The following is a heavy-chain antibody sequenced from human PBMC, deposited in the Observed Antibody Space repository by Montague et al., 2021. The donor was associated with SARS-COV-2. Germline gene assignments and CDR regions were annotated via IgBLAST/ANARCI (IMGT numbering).Heavy chain of an antibody. J-gene: IGHJ4*02. Sequence: CAISGDSVWSNTAAWNWIRQSPSGGLEWLGRTNYRSKWTSDYATSVVGRISIDPDTSKNQFFLHLRSVTPEDTGVYYCVRDTGSAQAGFDAWGQGTLVTVSS. D-gene: IGHD4-17*01. CDR2: TNYRSKWTS. CDR3: VRDTGSAQAGFDA. V-gene: IGHV6-1*01. CDR1: GDSVWSNTAA.